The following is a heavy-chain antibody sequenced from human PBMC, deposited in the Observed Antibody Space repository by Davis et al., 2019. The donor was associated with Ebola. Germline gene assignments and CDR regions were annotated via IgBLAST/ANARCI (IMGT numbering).Heavy chain of an antibody. CDR2: ISSTSSTI. D-gene: IGHD3-3*01. V-gene: IGHV3-48*04. J-gene: IGHJ6*02. CDR1: GITLSRYS. CDR3: AKGDYDFWSGSLPYGMDV. Sequence: PGGSLRLSCAASGITLSRYSMNWVRQAPGKGLEWISYISSTSSTIKYADSVKGRFTISRDNAKNSLYLQMNSLRAEDTAVYYCAKGDYDFWSGSLPYGMDVWGQGTAVTVSS.